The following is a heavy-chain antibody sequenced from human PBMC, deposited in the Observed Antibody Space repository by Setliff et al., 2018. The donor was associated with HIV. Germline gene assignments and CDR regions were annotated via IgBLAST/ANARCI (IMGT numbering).Heavy chain of an antibody. CDR3: TRVIGIVVVITIDV. V-gene: IGHV3-15*01. D-gene: IGHD3-22*01. Sequence: PGGSLRLSCAASGFTFNTYTMNWVRQAPGKGLEWVGHIKSKTDGGTTDYAAPVKGRFTISRDDSKNSAYLQMNSLKTEDTAVYYCTRVIGIVVVITIDVWGKGTTVTVSS. CDR2: IKSKTDGGTT. CDR1: GFTFNTYT. J-gene: IGHJ6*04.